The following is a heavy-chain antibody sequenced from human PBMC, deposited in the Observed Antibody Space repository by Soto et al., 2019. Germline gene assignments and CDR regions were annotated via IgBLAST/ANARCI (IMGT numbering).Heavy chain of an antibody. J-gene: IGHJ6*02. D-gene: IGHD5-18*01. CDR1: GCTFSSYA. Sequence: GASVKVSYKASGCTFSSYAISWVRQAPGQGLEWMGGIIPIFGTANYAQKFQGRVTITADESTSTAYMELSSLRSEDTAVYYCARDLVDTAPRAAPGYYYGMDVWGQGTTVTVSS. CDR3: ARDLVDTAPRAAPGYYYGMDV. CDR2: IIPIFGTA. V-gene: IGHV1-69*13.